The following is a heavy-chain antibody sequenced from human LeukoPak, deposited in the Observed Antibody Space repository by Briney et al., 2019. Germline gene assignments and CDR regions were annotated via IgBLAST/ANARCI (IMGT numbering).Heavy chain of an antibody. V-gene: IGHV1-8*03. Sequence: ASVKVSCKASGYTFTSYDINWVRQATGQGLEWMGWMNPNSGNTGYAQKFQGRVTITRNTSISTAYMELSSLRSEDTAVYYCATYSGSYYEPYWGQGTLVTVSS. CDR1: GYTFTSYD. D-gene: IGHD1-26*01. CDR3: ATYSGSYYEPY. J-gene: IGHJ4*02. CDR2: MNPNSGNT.